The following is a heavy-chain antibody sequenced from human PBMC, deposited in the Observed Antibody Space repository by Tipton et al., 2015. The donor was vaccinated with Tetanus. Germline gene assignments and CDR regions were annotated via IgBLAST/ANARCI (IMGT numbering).Heavy chain of an antibody. CDR1: GYTFTGYD. CDR3: VRDKVGGITGFDH. J-gene: IGHJ4*02. D-gene: IGHD1-26*01. Sequence: QSGAEVKRPGASVKVSCKSSGYTFTGYDVSWVRQAPGQGLQWMGWINTHNGDTNYAQRFEGRVTMTTDTSTSTAYMELRGLRSDDTAVYFCVRDKVGGITGFDHWGQGPLVTVSS. V-gene: IGHV1-18*01. CDR2: INTHNGDT.